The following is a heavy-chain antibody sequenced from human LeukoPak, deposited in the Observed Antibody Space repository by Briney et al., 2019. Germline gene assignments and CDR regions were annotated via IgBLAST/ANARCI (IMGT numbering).Heavy chain of an antibody. Sequence: GGSLRLSCAASGFTFSSYGMSWVRQAPGKGLEWVSAISGSGGSTYYADSVKGRFTISRDNAKNSLYLQMNSLRAEDTALYYCARDPCGGDCADRYFDYWGQGTLVTVSS. D-gene: IGHD2-21*02. CDR3: ARDPCGGDCADRYFDY. J-gene: IGHJ4*02. CDR2: ISGSGGST. V-gene: IGHV3-23*01. CDR1: GFTFSSYG.